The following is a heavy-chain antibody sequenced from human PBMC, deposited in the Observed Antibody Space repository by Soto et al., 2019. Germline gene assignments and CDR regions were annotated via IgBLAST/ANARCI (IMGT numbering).Heavy chain of an antibody. CDR3: ARDVRGLAAVAGLYGMDV. V-gene: IGHV3-74*01. Sequence: GGSLRLSCAVSGFTFSNHWMHWVRQDPGKGLVWVSRINTDGSSIRYADSVKGRFTISRDNARNTLYLQMNSLRAEDTAVYYCARDVRGLAAVAGLYGMDVWGQGTTVTVS. J-gene: IGHJ6*02. CDR2: INTDGSSI. CDR1: GFTFSNHW. D-gene: IGHD6-19*01.